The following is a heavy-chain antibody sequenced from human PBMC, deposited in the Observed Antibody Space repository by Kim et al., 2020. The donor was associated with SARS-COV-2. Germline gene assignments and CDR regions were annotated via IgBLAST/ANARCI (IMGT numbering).Heavy chain of an antibody. CDR2: IYPADSDT. V-gene: IGHV5-51*01. CDR3: ARHLAPPVYSTWYEADY. D-gene: IGHD4-4*01. J-gene: IGHJ4*02. CDR1: GYSFTSYW. Sequence: GESLKISCKGSGYSFTSYWIGWVRQMSGKGLEWMGIIYPADSDTRYSPSFQGQVTISADKSINTAYLQWSNLQASDTAMYYCARHLAPPVYSTWYEADYWGQGTLVTVSS.